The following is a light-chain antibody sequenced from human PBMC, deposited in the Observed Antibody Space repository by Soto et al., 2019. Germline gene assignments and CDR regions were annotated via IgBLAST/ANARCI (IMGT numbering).Light chain of an antibody. CDR3: QQYNSYYT. J-gene: IGKJ2*01. Sequence: DIQMTQSPSTLSASVGDRVTITCRASQSISSWLAWYQQKPGKAPKLLIYKASSLESGVPSRFSGSGSGTXXXXXXXXLXPDDFATYYXQQYNSYYTLGQGTKLEIK. CDR2: KAS. CDR1: QSISSW. V-gene: IGKV1-5*03.